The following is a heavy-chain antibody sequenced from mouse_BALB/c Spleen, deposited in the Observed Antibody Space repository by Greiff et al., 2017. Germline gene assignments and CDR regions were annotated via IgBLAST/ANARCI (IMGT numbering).Heavy chain of an antibody. CDR1: GFTFSDYY. CDR2: ISDGGSYT. V-gene: IGHV5-4*02. D-gene: IGHD2-1*01. J-gene: IGHJ2*01. CDR3: ARGDYGNYDY. Sequence: EVKLVESGGGLVKPGGSLKLSCAASGFTFSDYYMYWVRQTPEKRLEWVATISDGGSYTYYPDSVKGRFTISRDNAKNNLYRQMSSLKSEDTAMYYCARGDYGNYDYWGQGTTRTVSA.